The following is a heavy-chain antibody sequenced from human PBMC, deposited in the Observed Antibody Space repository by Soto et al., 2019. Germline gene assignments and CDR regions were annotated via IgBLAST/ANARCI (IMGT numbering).Heavy chain of an antibody. CDR3: VRGIPSQYSSNWLYWYFDL. CDR1: GFVYSTYA. D-gene: IGHD6-13*01. Sequence: VQLVESGGGVVQPGRSLRLSCAASGFVYSTYAMHWVRLSPGKGLEWVALIWNDGTKGYYVDSVKGRFTISRDNSQNTLNLQMDSLRAEDTAVYFCVRGIPSQYSSNWLYWYFDLWGRGTQVTVSS. CDR2: IWNDGTKG. J-gene: IGHJ2*01. V-gene: IGHV3-33*01.